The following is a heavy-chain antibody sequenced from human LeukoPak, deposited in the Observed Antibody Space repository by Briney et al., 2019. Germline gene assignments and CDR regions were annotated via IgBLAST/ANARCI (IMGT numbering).Heavy chain of an antibody. CDR2: INHSGST. CDR3: ARLPTAFYYYYMDV. CDR1: GGSFSGYY. J-gene: IGHJ6*03. D-gene: IGHD4-17*01. Sequence: SETLSLSCAVYGGSFSGYYWSWIRQPPGKGLEWIGEINHSGSTNYNPSLKSRVTISVDTSKNQFSLKLSSVTAADTAVYYCARLPTAFYYYYMDVWGKRTTVTVSS. V-gene: IGHV4-34*01.